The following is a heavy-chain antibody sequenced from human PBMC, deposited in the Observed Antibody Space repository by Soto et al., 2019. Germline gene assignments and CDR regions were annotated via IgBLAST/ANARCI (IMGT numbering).Heavy chain of an antibody. CDR1: GGSVSSGSYY. J-gene: IGHJ6*02. CDR2: IYYSGST. Sequence: ETLSLTCTVSGGSVSSGSYYWSWIRQPPGKGREWIGYIYYSGSTNYNPSLKSRVTISVDTSKNQFSLKLSSVTAADTAVYYCARDRKIAARPNYYYYGMDVWGQGTTVTVSS. V-gene: IGHV4-61*01. D-gene: IGHD6-6*01. CDR3: ARDRKIAARPNYYYYGMDV.